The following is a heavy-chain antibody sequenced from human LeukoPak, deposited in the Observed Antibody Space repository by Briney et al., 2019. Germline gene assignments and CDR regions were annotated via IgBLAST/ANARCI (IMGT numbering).Heavy chain of an antibody. J-gene: IGHJ3*02. D-gene: IGHD3-9*01. CDR3: ARGILTGPIYAFDN. CDR2: IYYSGCT. Sequence: SETLSLTCTVSGGSISTYYWSWIRQPPGKGLEWIGHIYYSGCTNYNPSLKSRVTISVDTSKNQFSLKLSSVTAADTAVYYCARGILTGPIYAFDNWGQGTMVTVSS. CDR1: GGSISTYY. V-gene: IGHV4-59*01.